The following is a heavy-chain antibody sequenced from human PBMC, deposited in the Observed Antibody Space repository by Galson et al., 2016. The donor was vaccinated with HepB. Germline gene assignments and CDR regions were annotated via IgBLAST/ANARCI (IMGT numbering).Heavy chain of an antibody. CDR1: DGSIHPYY. D-gene: IGHD4-23*01. V-gene: IGHV4-34*01. Sequence: SETLSLTCVVYDGSIHPYYWSWIRQPPGKGLEWIGEINHSGDTAYNPAFRSRVSISVDTSKNQLSMTLGSMTAADTAVYYCARSDYGGQGFWYFDLWGRGALVTVSS. CDR3: ARSDYGGQGFWYFDL. CDR2: INHSGDT. J-gene: IGHJ2*01.